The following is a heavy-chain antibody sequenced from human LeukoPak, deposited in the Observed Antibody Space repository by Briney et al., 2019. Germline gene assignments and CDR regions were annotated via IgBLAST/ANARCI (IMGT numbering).Heavy chain of an antibody. CDR3: ARDSSGSYYSHAYNWFDP. V-gene: IGHV4-59*01. CDR1: GGSISNYY. CDR2: IYYSGTT. Sequence: SETLSLTCTVSGGSISNYYWSWIRQPPGKGLEWIGYIYYSGTTNYNPSLKSRVTISVDTSKNQFSLKLSSVTAADTAVYYCARDSSGSYYSHAYNWFDPWGQGTLVTVSS. J-gene: IGHJ5*02. D-gene: IGHD1-26*01.